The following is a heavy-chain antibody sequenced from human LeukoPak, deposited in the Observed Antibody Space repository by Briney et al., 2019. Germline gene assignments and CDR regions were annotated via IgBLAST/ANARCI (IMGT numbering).Heavy chain of an antibody. D-gene: IGHD6-19*01. CDR1: GFTFSSQW. CDR3: ARGHSGGYYTDY. J-gene: IGHJ4*02. CDR2: IYDDGSRT. V-gene: IGHV3-74*01. Sequence: GGSLRLSCAVSGFTFSSQWMHWVRQAPGKGLVWVSRIYDDGSRTNYADSVKGRLTISRDNAKNTLYLQVNSLRAEDTAVYYCARGHSGGYYTDYWGQGILVTVSS.